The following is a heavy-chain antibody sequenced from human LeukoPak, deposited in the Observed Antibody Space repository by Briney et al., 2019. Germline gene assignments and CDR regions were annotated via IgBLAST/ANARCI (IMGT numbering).Heavy chain of an antibody. J-gene: IGHJ4*02. CDR3: ARETSRDYFDY. CDR1: GYSISSGYY. Sequence: SETLSLTCTVSGYSISSGYYWGWIRQPPGKGLEWIGSIYHSGSTYYNPSLKSRVTISVDTSKNQFSLKLSSVTAADTAVYYCARETSRDYFDYWGQGTLVTVSS. V-gene: IGHV4-38-2*02. CDR2: IYHSGST.